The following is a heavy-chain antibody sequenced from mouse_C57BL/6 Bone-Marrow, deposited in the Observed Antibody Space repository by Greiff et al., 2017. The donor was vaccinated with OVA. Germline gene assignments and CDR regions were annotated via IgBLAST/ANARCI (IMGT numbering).Heavy chain of an antibody. CDR2: IYPRSGNT. CDR1: GYTFTSYG. Sequence: VNVVESGAELARPGASVKLSCKASGYTFTSYGISWVKQRTGQGLEWIGEIYPRSGNTYYNEKFKGKATLTADKSSSTAYMELRSLTSEDSAVYFCARSITTVDYFDYGGQGTTLTVSS. D-gene: IGHD1-1*01. J-gene: IGHJ2*01. V-gene: IGHV1-81*01. CDR3: ARSITTVDYFDY.